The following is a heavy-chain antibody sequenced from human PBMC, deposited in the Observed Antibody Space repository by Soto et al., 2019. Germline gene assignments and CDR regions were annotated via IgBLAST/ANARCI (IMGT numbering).Heavy chain of an antibody. Sequence: QVQLQESGPGLVKPSETLSLTCTVSGGSVNSGSYYWTWIRQPPGKGLEWIGHIYNSGSTNYNPPIKSRVTISVDTSKNQFSLKLSSLTAADTAVYYCARDRGCSGGSCYGLSVMNHFYYGMDVWGQGTTVTVSS. CDR3: ARDRGCSGGSCYGLSVMNHFYYGMDV. CDR2: IYNSGST. J-gene: IGHJ6*02. CDR1: GGSVNSGSYY. D-gene: IGHD2-15*01. V-gene: IGHV4-61*01.